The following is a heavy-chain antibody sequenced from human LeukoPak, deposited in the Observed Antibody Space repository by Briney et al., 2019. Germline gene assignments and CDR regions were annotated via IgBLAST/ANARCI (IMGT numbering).Heavy chain of an antibody. CDR3: ARPYSGFFAAFDV. Sequence: GGSLILSCTASGFTFSSYTIHWVRQAPGKGLEWVAVISYDGSDKYYADSVKGRFTISRDNSKNTLYLQMNSLGPEDTAVYYCARPYSGFFAAFDVWGQGTMVTVSS. CDR1: GFTFSSYT. D-gene: IGHD3-10*01. CDR2: ISYDGSDK. V-gene: IGHV3-30-3*01. J-gene: IGHJ3*01.